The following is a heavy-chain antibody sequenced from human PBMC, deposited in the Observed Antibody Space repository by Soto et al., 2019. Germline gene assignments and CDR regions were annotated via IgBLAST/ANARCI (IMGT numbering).Heavy chain of an antibody. Sequence: QVQLVQSEAEVKKPGSSVKVSCKASGGTFSSYAISWVRQAPGQGLEWMGGIIPILGTANYAQKFQGRVTITADESTSTAYMELSSLRSEDTAVYYCARVVRLWFGELPYYYYGMDVWGQGTTVTVSS. J-gene: IGHJ6*02. CDR1: GGTFSSYA. CDR2: IIPILGTA. CDR3: ARVVRLWFGELPYYYYGMDV. V-gene: IGHV1-69*01. D-gene: IGHD3-10*01.